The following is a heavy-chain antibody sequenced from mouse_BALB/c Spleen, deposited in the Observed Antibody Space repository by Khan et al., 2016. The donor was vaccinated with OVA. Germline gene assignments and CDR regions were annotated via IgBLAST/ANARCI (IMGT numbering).Heavy chain of an antibody. Sequence: VQLQQSGAELVKPGASVKLSCSASGFNIKDTYIHWMKQRPEQGLEWIGRIDPPNDDSKYGPKFQAKATLTAATSSHTAYLQLISLPAEDTAVYSCATLYRIPFAFWGQGTLVSVSA. CDR1: GFNIKDTY. D-gene: IGHD2-14*01. J-gene: IGHJ3*01. V-gene: IGHV14-3*02. CDR2: IDPPNDDS. CDR3: ATLYRIPFAF.